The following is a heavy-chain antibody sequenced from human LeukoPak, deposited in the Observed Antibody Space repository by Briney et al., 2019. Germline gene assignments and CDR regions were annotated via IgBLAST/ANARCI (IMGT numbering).Heavy chain of an antibody. CDR2: VHPDNGNT. Sequence: ASVKVSCKTSGYPFTKWEINWVRQAAGQGLEWLGWVHPDNGNTYYAQRFRGRVTMTTDTSTSTAYMELRSLRSDDTAVYYCARDRGRDSSGYYYVHAFDIWGQGTMVTVSS. D-gene: IGHD3-22*01. CDR1: GYPFTKWE. J-gene: IGHJ3*02. CDR3: ARDRGRDSSGYYYVHAFDI. V-gene: IGHV1-18*01.